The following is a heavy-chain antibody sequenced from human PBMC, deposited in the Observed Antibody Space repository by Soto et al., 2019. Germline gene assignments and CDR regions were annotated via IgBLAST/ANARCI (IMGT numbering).Heavy chain of an antibody. CDR3: ARGSSYYGSGSYSYPGFDY. V-gene: IGHV3-72*01. J-gene: IGHJ4*02. CDR1: GFTFSDHY. D-gene: IGHD3-10*01. Sequence: EVLLVESGGDLVQPGGSLRLSCAASGFTFSDHYMEWVLQAPGKGLEGVGRSKNRGNGYATEDAALVEGRVTITRADSKNSVFLQISSLKSEDTAVYYCARGSSYYGSGSYSYPGFDYWGQGTLVTVSS. CDR2: SKNRGNGYAT.